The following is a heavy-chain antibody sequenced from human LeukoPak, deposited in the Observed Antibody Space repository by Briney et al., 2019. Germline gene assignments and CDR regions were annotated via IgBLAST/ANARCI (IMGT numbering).Heavy chain of an antibody. V-gene: IGHV1-8*01. J-gene: IGHJ4*02. D-gene: IGHD5-18*01. CDR2: MNPNSGNT. CDR1: GYTFTSYD. Sequence: ASVKVSCNASGYTFTSYDINWVRQATGQGLERMGWMNPNSGNTGYEQKFQGRVPITRNTSISTAYMELSSLRSEDTAVYYCARARGYSSGYWGQGTLVSVSS. CDR3: ARARGYSSGY.